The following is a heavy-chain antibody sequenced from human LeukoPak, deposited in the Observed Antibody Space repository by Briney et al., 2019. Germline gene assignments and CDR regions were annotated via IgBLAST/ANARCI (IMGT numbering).Heavy chain of an antibody. CDR1: GFIFSDYW. J-gene: IGHJ4*02. D-gene: IGHD2-21*01. Sequence: GGSLRLSCEASGFIFSDYWMAWVRQAPGKGLEWVANISPDGSATFYVDSVKGRVTISRDNVKNSLYLQMYSLRAEDTAVYYCAGSIHYWGQGTLVTVSS. V-gene: IGHV3-7*01. CDR2: ISPDGSAT. CDR3: AGSIHY.